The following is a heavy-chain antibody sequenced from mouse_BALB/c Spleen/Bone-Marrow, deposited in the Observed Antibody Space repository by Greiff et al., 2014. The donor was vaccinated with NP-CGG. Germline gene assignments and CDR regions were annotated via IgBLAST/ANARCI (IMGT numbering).Heavy chain of an antibody. J-gene: IGHJ1*01. CDR1: GYSFSGYN. CDR3: ARKAYYTNWWYFDV. D-gene: IGHD2-5*01. V-gene: IGHV1-39*01. Sequence: VHVKQSGPELEKPGASVKISCKASGYSFSGYNLSWVKQSNGQSLEWIGNIDPYYGDTTYNQKFKGKATLTVDRSSSTAYMQLKSLTSEDSAVYYCARKAYYTNWWYFDVWGAGTTVTVSS. CDR2: IDPYYGDT.